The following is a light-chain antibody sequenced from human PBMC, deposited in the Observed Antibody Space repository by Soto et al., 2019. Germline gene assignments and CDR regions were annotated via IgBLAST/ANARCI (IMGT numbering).Light chain of an antibody. Sequence: EIVLTQSPGTLSVSPGERATLSCRASQSVGRNYLAWYQQKPGQAPRLLIYDASSRATGIPDRFSGSGSGIDFTLTISRLEPEDFGLYYCQQYASSPLTFGGGTKVETK. CDR2: DAS. CDR3: QQYASSPLT. J-gene: IGKJ4*01. V-gene: IGKV3-20*01. CDR1: QSVGRNY.